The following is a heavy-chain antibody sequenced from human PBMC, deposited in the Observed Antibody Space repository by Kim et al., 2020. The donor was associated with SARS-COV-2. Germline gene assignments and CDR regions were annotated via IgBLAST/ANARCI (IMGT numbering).Heavy chain of an antibody. CDR3: ASGHYDILTGYYNVLGSYS. V-gene: IGHV3-21*01. D-gene: IGHD3-9*01. CDR2: ISSSSSYI. Sequence: GGSLRLSCAASGFTFSSYSMNWVRQAPGKGLEWVSSISSSSSYIYYADSVKGRFTISRDNAKNSLYLQMNSLRAEDTAVYYCASGHYDILTGYYNVLGSYSWGQGTLVTVSS. J-gene: IGHJ4*02. CDR1: GFTFSSYS.